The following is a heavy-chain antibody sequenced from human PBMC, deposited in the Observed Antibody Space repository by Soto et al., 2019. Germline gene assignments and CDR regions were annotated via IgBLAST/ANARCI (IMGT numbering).Heavy chain of an antibody. CDR2: TRDKAHSYTT. CDR1: GFIFSDDY. Sequence: EVQLVESGGGLVQPGGSLRLSCAASGFIFSDDYMDWVRQAPGKGLEWVGRTRDKAHSYTTEYAASVKGRFTISRDDSKNSLFLQMNSLKTEDTAVYYCARLRSSSCGLDAFDIWGQGGLVTVSS. V-gene: IGHV3-72*01. CDR3: ARLRSSSCGLDAFDI. J-gene: IGHJ3*02. D-gene: IGHD6-13*01.